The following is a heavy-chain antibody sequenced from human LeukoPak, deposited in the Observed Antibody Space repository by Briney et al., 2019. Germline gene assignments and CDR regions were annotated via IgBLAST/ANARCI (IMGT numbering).Heavy chain of an antibody. CDR1: GYTFIDYY. V-gene: IGHV1-2*02. J-gene: IGHJ3*02. D-gene: IGHD3-22*01. CDR2: INPNSGAA. CDR3: ARATYYYDSTVYGGAVVAFDI. Sequence: VASVKVSFKASGYTFIDYYMHWVRQAPGQGLEWMGWINPNSGAANYAQKFQGRVTMTRDTSISTAYMELGRLRSDDTAVYYCARATYYYDSTVYGGAVVAFDIWGQGTMVTVSS.